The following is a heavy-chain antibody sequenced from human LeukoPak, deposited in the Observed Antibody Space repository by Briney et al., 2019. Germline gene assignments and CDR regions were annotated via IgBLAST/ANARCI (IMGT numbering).Heavy chain of an antibody. D-gene: IGHD3-10*01. V-gene: IGHV1-18*01. Sequence: ASVKVSCKASGYTFTSYGISWVRQAAGQGLEWMGWISAYNGNTNYAQKLQGRVTMTTDTSTSTAYMELRSLRSDDTAVYYCARDAELLWFGELPTNFDYWGQGTLVTVSS. J-gene: IGHJ4*02. CDR2: ISAYNGNT. CDR3: ARDAELLWFGELPTNFDY. CDR1: GYTFTSYG.